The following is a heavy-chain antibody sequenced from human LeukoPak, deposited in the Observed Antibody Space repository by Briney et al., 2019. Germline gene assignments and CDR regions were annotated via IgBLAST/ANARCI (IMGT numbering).Heavy chain of an antibody. CDR2: IRSKANSYAT. Sequence: GGSLRLSCAASGFTFSGSAMQWGRQASGKGLEWVGRIRSKANSYATAYAASVKGRFTISRDDSKNTAYLQMNSLKTEDTGVYYCTRRNVDTAVFDYWGQGTLVTVSS. CDR1: GFTFSGSA. V-gene: IGHV3-73*01. CDR3: TRRNVDTAVFDY. J-gene: IGHJ4*02. D-gene: IGHD5-18*01.